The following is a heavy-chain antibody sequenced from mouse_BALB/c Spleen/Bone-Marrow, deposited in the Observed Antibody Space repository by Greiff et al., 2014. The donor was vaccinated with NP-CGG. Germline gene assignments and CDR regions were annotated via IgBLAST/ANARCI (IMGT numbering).Heavy chain of an antibody. J-gene: IGHJ4*01. V-gene: IGHV5-17*02. D-gene: IGHD3-3*01. CDR3: TRSGTLGAMDY. CDR1: GFTFSSFG. Sequence: EVQVVEPGGGLVQPGGSRKLSCAASGFTFSSFGMHWVRQAPEKGLEWVAYISSGSSTIYYADTMKGRFTISRDNPKNTLFLQMTSLRSEDTAMYYCTRSGTLGAMDYWGQGTSVTVSS. CDR2: ISSGSSTI.